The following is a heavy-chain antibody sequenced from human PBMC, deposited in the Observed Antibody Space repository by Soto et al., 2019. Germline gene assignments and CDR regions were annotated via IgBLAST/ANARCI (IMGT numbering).Heavy chain of an antibody. J-gene: IGHJ4*02. V-gene: IGHV4-59*01. D-gene: IGHD3-16*01. CDR3: ARTWGSRNDY. CDR2: NYYSGST. CDR1: GGSLSSYY. Sequence: QVQLQESGPGLVKPSETLSLTCVVSGGSLSSYYWSWIRQPPGKGLEWIGYNYYSGSTNYNPYLISRVTSTVDPSKYQFSLRLSSVNAADTAVYSGARTWGSRNDYWGRGTLVIVSP.